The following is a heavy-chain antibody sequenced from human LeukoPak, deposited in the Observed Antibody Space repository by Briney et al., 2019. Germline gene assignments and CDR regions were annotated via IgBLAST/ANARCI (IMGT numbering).Heavy chain of an antibody. CDR1: GGSFSGYY. Sequence: SETLSLTCAVYGGSFSGYYWSWLRQPPGKGLEWIGEINHSGSTNYNPSLRSRGTISVDTSKNQFSLKLSSVTAADTAVYYCARSIVGANWFDPWGQGTLVTVSS. J-gene: IGHJ5*02. CDR3: ARSIVGANWFDP. CDR2: INHSGST. V-gene: IGHV4-34*01. D-gene: IGHD1-26*01.